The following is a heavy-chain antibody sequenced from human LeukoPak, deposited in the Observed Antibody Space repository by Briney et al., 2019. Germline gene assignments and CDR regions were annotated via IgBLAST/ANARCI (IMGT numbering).Heavy chain of an antibody. J-gene: IGHJ4*02. CDR3: ARVSQQQLVGYYFDY. CDR1: GFTFSSYG. D-gene: IGHD6-13*01. V-gene: IGHV3-30*03. Sequence: GGSLRLSCAASGFTFSSYGMHWVRQAPGKGLEWVAVISYDGSDKYYADSVKGRLTISRDNSKNTLYLQMNSLRAEDTAVYYCARVSQQQLVGYYFDYWGQGTLVTVSS. CDR2: ISYDGSDK.